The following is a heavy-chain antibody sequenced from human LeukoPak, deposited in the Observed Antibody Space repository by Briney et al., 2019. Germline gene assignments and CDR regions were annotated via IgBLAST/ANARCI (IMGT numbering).Heavy chain of an antibody. CDR3: ASVTEDSIDY. V-gene: IGHV4-59*01. D-gene: IGHD6-6*01. Sequence: PSETLSLTCTVSGGSISSYYWSWIRQPPGKGLEWIGYIYYSGSTNYNPSLKSRVTISVDTSKNQFSLKLNSVTAADTAVYYCASVTEDSIDYWGQGTLVTVSS. CDR1: GGSISSYY. J-gene: IGHJ4*02. CDR2: IYYSGST.